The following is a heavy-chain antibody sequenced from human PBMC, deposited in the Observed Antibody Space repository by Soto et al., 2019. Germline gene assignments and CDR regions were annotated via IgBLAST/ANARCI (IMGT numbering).Heavy chain of an antibody. V-gene: IGHV3-33*01. CDR3: ARDGVGATTFFGYFDY. CDR1: GFTFSGYG. Sequence: QVQLVESGGGVVQPARSLRLSCAASGFTFSGYGMHWVRQAPGKGLEWVAITRHDGSNTYYADSVRGRFTISRDNSKKTLYLQMGSLRAEDTAVYYCARDGVGATTFFGYFDYWGQGTLVTVSS. CDR2: TRHDGSNT. J-gene: IGHJ4*02. D-gene: IGHD1-26*01.